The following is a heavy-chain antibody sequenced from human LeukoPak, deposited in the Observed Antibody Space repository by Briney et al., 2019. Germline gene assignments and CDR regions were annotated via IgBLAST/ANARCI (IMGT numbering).Heavy chain of an antibody. CDR3: ARSFSEKYYFES. Sequence: SQTLSLTCTVSGDSISRGRYYWSWVRQPAGKELEWIGRIYASGRTDYNPYTPSLKSRVAMSLDTSKNQVSLYLTSVTAADTAMYFCARSFSEKYYFESWGQGTLVTVSS. D-gene: IGHD1-26*01. J-gene: IGHJ4*02. CDR2: IYASGRT. CDR1: GDSISRGRYY. V-gene: IGHV4-61*02.